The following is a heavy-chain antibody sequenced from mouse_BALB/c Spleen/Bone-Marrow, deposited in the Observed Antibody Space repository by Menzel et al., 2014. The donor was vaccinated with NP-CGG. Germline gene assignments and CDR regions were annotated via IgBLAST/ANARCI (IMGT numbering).Heavy chain of an antibody. V-gene: IGHV14-3*02. CDR1: GFNIKDTY. J-gene: IGHJ4*01. D-gene: IGHD4-1*01. CDR2: IDPANGNT. CDR3: ARWEYYAMDY. Sequence: EVQLQESGAELVKPGASVKLSCTASGFNIKDTYMHWVKQRPEQGLEWIGRIDPANGNTKYDPKFQGKATITADSSSYTAYLQLSSLTSEDTAVYYCARWEYYAMDYWGQGTSVTVFS.